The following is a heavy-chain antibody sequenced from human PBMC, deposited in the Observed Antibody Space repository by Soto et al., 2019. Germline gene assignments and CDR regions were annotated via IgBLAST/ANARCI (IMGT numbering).Heavy chain of an antibody. Sequence: SVYVSFKASGGTFSSYSISWVRQAPGQWLEWMGGIIPIFGKANYAHKFQGRVTITADESTSTDYMELSSLRSEDTAVYYCERGGVVIAASIGGIDYWGQGNLVTCPQ. J-gene: IGHJ4*02. D-gene: IGHD2-2*02. CDR3: ERGGVVIAASIGGIDY. CDR2: IIPIFGKA. CDR1: GGTFSSYS. V-gene: IGHV1-69*01.